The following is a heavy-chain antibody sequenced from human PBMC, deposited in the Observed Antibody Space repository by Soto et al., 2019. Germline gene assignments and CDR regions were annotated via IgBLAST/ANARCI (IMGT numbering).Heavy chain of an antibody. CDR2: IYYSGST. Sequence: QLQLQESGPGLVKPSETLSLTCTVSGGSISSSSYYWGWIRQPPGKGLEWIGSIYYSGSTYYNPSLKSRVNISVDTSKNQFSLKLSSVTAADTAVYYCARHGIDYYDSRGYFQHWGQGTLVTVSS. CDR3: ARHGIDYYDSRGYFQH. J-gene: IGHJ1*01. V-gene: IGHV4-39*01. D-gene: IGHD3-22*01. CDR1: GGSISSSSYY.